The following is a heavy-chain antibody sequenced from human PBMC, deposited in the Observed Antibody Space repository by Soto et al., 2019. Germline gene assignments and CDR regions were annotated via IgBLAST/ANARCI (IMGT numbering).Heavy chain of an antibody. D-gene: IGHD2-15*01. J-gene: IGHJ3*02. V-gene: IGHV3-49*04. Sequence: GGSLRLSCTASGFTFGDYAMSWVRQAPGKGLEWVGFIRSKAYGGTTEYAASVKGRFTISRDDSKSIAYLQMNSLKTEDTAVYYCTRLFVVVVAATLFPDAFDIWGQGTMVTVSS. CDR1: GFTFGDYA. CDR3: TRLFVVVVAATLFPDAFDI. CDR2: IRSKAYGGTT.